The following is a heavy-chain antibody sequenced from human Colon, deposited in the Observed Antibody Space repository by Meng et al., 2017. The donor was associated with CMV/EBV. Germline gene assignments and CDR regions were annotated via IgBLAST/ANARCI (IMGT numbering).Heavy chain of an antibody. CDR1: GFSFRNYA. D-gene: IGHD3-9*01. V-gene: IGHV3-23*01. CDR3: ARLNSPKSPDVLTSYYSPCDS. CDR2: ISGSGVTT. J-gene: IGHJ4*02. Sequence: GGSLRLSCVGSGFSFRNYAMGWVRQAPGKGLEWVSEISGSGVTTHHADSVKGRFTISRDNAKNSLHLQMNSLTAEDTALYYCARLNSPKSPDVLTSYYSPCDSWGQGTLVTVSS.